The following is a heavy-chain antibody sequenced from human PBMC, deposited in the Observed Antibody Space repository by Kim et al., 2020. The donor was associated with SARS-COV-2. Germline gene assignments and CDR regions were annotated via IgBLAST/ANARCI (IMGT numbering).Heavy chain of an antibody. Sequence: ASVKVSCKASGYTFTGYYMHWVRQAPGQGLEWMGRINPNSGGTNYAQKFQGRVTMTRDTSISTAYMELSRLRSDDTAVYYCARVMRVGARDRAFDIWGQGTMVTVSS. J-gene: IGHJ3*02. V-gene: IGHV1-2*06. D-gene: IGHD1-26*01. CDR1: GYTFTGYY. CDR3: ARVMRVGARDRAFDI. CDR2: INPNSGGT.